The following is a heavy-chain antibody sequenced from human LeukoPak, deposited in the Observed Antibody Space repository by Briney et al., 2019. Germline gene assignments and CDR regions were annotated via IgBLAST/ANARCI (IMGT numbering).Heavy chain of an antibody. J-gene: IGHJ5*02. D-gene: IGHD3-10*01. CDR1: GGSISSYY. CDR2: IYYSGST. V-gene: IGHV4-59*08. Sequence: PSETLSLTCTVSGGSISSYYWSWIRQPPGKGLEWIGYIYYSGSTNYNPSLKSRVTISVDTSKNQFSLKLSSVTAADTAVYYCARSTKAYYYGSGTAYWFDPWGQGTLVTVSS. CDR3: ARSTKAYYYGSGTAYWFDP.